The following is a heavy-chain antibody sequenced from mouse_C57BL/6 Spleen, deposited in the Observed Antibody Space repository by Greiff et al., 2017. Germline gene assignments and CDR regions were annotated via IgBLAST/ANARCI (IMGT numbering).Heavy chain of an antibody. J-gene: IGHJ2*01. CDR2: SYPRSGNT. CDR1: GYTFTSYG. Sequence: QVQLQQSGAELARPGASVKLSCKASGYTFTSYGISWVKQRTGQGLEWIGESYPRSGNTYYNEKFKGKATLTADKSSSTAYMELRSLTSEDSAVYFCARMATIVTTGDYWGQGTTLTVSS. CDR3: ARMATIVTTGDY. D-gene: IGHD2-12*01. V-gene: IGHV1-81*01.